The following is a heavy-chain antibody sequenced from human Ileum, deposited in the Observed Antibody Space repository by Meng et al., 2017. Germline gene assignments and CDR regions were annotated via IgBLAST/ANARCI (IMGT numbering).Heavy chain of an antibody. CDR3: ARDRQWVFDY. J-gene: IGHJ4*02. CDR2: IDPGNGNR. CDR1: GYTYTHHG. D-gene: IGHD6-19*01. V-gene: IGHV1-18*01. Sequence: QVQLVQSGAEVRKPGASVKVSCKASGYTYTHHGIGWVRHAPGQGLEWMGWIDPGNGNRNFAQKFQDRITLTTDTTTTTAYMELRSLRSDDTAIFYCARDRQWVFDYWGQGTLVTVSS.